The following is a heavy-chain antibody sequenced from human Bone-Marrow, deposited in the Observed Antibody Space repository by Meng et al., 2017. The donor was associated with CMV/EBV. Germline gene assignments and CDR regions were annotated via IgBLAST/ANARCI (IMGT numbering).Heavy chain of an antibody. J-gene: IGHJ4*02. CDR2: FYYSGST. V-gene: IGHV4-39*01. CDR3: ARALTYYDFWSGYSPNYFDY. CDR1: GGSISSSSYY. Sequence: SETLSLTCTVSGGSISSSSYYRGWIRQPPGKGLEWIGSFYYSGSTYYNPSLESRVTISVDTSKTQFSLKLSSVTAADTAVYYCARALTYYDFWSGYSPNYFDYWGQGTRVTVSS. D-gene: IGHD3-3*01.